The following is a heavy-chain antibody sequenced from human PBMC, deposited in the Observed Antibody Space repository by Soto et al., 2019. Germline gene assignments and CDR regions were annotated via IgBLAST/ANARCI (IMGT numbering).Heavy chain of an antibody. Sequence: SETLSLPCAVSGGSISSRCYPWIFLRQTPGKGLEWIGYIFYSGSTNYNPSLKSRVTISVDTSKNQFSLKLSSVTAADTAVYYCARLDDSSGYWGVEFWGQGTLVTVTS. J-gene: IGHJ4*02. CDR3: ARLDDSSGYWGVEF. D-gene: IGHD3-22*01. CDR1: GGSISSRCYP. V-gene: IGHV4-61*01. CDR2: IFYSGST.